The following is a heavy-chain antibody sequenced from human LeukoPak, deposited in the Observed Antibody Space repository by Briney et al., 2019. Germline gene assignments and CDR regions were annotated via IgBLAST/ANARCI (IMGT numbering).Heavy chain of an antibody. CDR2: IGGSGSGT. V-gene: IGHV3-23*01. D-gene: IGHD6-19*01. J-gene: IGHJ4*02. CDR3: AKGTYSSGWYFDY. Sequence: GASLRLSCAASGVTFSSYAMSWVRQAPGKGLEWVSGIGGSGSGTYYADSVKGRFTISRDNSKNALYLQMNSLRAEDTAVYYCAKGTYSSGWYFDYWGQGTLVTVSS. CDR1: GVTFSSYA.